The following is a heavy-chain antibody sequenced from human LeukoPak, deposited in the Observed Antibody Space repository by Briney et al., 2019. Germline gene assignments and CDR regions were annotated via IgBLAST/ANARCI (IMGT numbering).Heavy chain of an antibody. Sequence: ASVKVSCKASGYTFTSYDINWVRQATGQGLEWMGWMNPNSGNTGYAQKFQGRVTMTRNTSISTAYIELSSLRSEDTAVYYCARGNYGSGSYYNGGVDYWGQGTLVTVSS. V-gene: IGHV1-8*01. D-gene: IGHD3-10*01. CDR1: GYTFTSYD. J-gene: IGHJ4*02. CDR3: ARGNYGSGSYYNGGVDY. CDR2: MNPNSGNT.